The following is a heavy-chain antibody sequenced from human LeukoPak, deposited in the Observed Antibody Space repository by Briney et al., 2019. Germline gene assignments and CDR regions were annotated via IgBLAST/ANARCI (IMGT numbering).Heavy chain of an antibody. J-gene: IGHJ4*02. V-gene: IGHV1-58*01. CDR1: GFTXTSSA. CDR2: IVVGSGNT. D-gene: IGHD4-17*01. CDR3: AADPGHYGDYDFDY. Sequence: SVKVSCKASGFTXTSSAVQWVRQARGQRLELIGWIVVGSGNTNYAQKFQERVTITRDMSTSTAYMELSSLRSEDTAVYYCAADPGHYGDYDFDYWGQGTLVTVSS.